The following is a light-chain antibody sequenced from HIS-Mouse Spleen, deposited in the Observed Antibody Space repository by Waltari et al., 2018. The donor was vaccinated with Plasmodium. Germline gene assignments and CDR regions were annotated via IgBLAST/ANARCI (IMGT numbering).Light chain of an antibody. CDR2: YYSDSDK. V-gene: IGLV5-37*01. Sequence: QPVLTQPPSSSASPGESARLTCTLPSAINAGSYNLYWYQQKPGSPPRYLLYYYSDSDKGQGSGVPSRFSGSKDASANTGILLISGLQSEDEADYYCMIWPSNASGVFGGGTKLTVL. J-gene: IGLJ3*02. CDR1: SAINAGSYN. CDR3: MIWPSNASGV.